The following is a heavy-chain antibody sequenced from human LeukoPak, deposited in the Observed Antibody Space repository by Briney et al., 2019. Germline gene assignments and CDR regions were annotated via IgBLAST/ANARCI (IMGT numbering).Heavy chain of an antibody. CDR2: IYYSGSN. D-gene: IGHD6-19*01. CDR1: GGSISSGGYS. Sequence: SETLSLTCAVSGGSISSGGYSWGWLRQPPGRGGEWVGYIYYSGSNYYNPSLKSRVTISVDTSKNQFSLKLSSVTAADTAVYYCARDRGSSGWYEGDYWGQGTLVTVSS. CDR3: ARDRGSSGWYEGDY. V-gene: IGHV4-30-4*07. J-gene: IGHJ4*02.